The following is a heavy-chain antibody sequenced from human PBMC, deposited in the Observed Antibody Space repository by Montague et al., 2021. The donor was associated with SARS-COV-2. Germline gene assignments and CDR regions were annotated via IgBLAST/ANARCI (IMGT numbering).Heavy chain of an antibody. CDR3: GGGVVAATPVVDY. Sequence: SETLSLTCTVYGGSFSGYYWSWIRQPPGKGLEWIGEINHSGSTNYNPSLKSRVTMSVDTSKNQFSLKLNSVTAADTAVYYCGGGVVAATPVVDYWGRGTLVTVSS. V-gene: IGHV4-34*01. CDR2: INHSGST. D-gene: IGHD2-15*01. J-gene: IGHJ4*02. CDR1: GGSFSGYY.